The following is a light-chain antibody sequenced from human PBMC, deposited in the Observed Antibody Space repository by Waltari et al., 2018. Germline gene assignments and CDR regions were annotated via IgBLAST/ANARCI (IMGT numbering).Light chain of an antibody. Sequence: DIQMTQSPSSLSASVGDRVTITCRASQSISSNLNWYQQKPGKVPKLLMYAASSLQSGVPSRFSGSGSGTDFTLTISGLQPDDFATYYCQQSYSTPLTFGGGTKVEIK. V-gene: IGKV1-39*01. CDR2: AAS. CDR3: QQSYSTPLT. CDR1: QSISSN. J-gene: IGKJ4*01.